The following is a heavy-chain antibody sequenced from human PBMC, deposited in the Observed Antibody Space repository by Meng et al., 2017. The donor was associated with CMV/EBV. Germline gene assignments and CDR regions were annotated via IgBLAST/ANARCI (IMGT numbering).Heavy chain of an antibody. CDR2: IWYDGSNK. Sequence: GESLKISCAASGFTFSSYGMHWVRQAPGKGLEWVAVIWYDGSNKYYADSVKGRFTISRDNAKNSLYLQMNSLRAEDTAVYYCASRTAVAEFDYWGQGTLVTVSS. J-gene: IGHJ4*02. CDR3: ASRTAVAEFDY. V-gene: IGHV3-33*03. D-gene: IGHD6-19*01. CDR1: GFTFSSYG.